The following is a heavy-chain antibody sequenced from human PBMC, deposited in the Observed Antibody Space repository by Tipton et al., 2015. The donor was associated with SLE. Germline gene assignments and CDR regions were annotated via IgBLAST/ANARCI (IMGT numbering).Heavy chain of an antibody. CDR3: ATMVNYYDSRPDNWFDP. D-gene: IGHD3-22*01. V-gene: IGHV4-34*01. CDR1: GGSFSGYY. J-gene: IGHJ5*02. CDR2: INHSGST. Sequence: LRLSCAVDGGSFSGYYWTWICQPPGKGLEWIGEINHSGSTNYNPSLKSRVTISVDTSKNQFSLKLSSVTAADTAVYYCATMVNYYDSRPDNWFDPWGQGTLVTVSS.